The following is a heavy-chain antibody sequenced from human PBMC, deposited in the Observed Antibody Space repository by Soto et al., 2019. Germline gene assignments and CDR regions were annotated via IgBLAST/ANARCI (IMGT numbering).Heavy chain of an antibody. CDR3: AKGGLYSYGSRPFDY. D-gene: IGHD5-18*01. V-gene: IGHV3-9*01. CDR1: GFTFDDYA. Sequence: GGSLRLSCAASGFTFDDYAMHWVRQAPGKGLEWVSGISRNSGSIGYADSVKGRFTISRDNAKNSLYLQMNSLRAEDTALYYCAKGGLYSYGSRPFDYWGQGTLVTVSS. CDR2: ISRNSGSI. J-gene: IGHJ4*02.